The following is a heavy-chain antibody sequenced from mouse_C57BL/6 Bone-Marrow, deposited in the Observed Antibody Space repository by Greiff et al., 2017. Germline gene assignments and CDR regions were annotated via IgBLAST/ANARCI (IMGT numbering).Heavy chain of an antibody. CDR1: GYTFTSYW. D-gene: IGHD2-5*01. J-gene: IGHJ3*01. CDR2: VDPSDSYT. Sequence: QVQLQQPGAELVRPGTSVTLSCKASGYTFTSYWMHWVKQRPGQGLEWIGVVDPSDSYTNYNQMFNGKATFTVDTSSRTAYMLLSSLTSEDAAVYYCARGYYSNPFAYWGKGTLVTVSA. V-gene: IGHV1-59*01. CDR3: ARGYYSNPFAY.